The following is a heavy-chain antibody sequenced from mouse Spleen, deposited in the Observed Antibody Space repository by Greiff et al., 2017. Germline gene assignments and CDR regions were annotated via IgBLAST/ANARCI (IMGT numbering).Heavy chain of an antibody. CDR3: ARGGGYYAMDY. D-gene: IGHD1-1*02. CDR1: GFTFSDYY. Sequence: DVMLVESGGGLVKPGGSLKLSCAASGFTFSDYYMYWVRQTPEKRLEWVATISDGGSYTYYPDSVKGRFTISRDNAKNNLYLQMSSLKSEDTAMYYCARGGGYYAMDYWGQGTSVTVSS. V-gene: IGHV5-4*02. CDR2: ISDGGSYT. J-gene: IGHJ4*01.